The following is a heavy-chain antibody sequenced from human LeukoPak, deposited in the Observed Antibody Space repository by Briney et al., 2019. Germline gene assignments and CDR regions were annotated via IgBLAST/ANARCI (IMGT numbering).Heavy chain of an antibody. CDR3: ARGTPVDAFDI. V-gene: IGHV3-74*01. Sequence: GGSLRLSCAASGFTFSSYWMHWVRQAPGKGLVWVSRINSDGSSTNYADSGKGRFTISKDNQKKTLYVQMNSPRAEATAVYYCARGTPVDAFDIWGHGTMVTASS. CDR1: GFTFSSYW. J-gene: IGHJ3*02. CDR2: INSDGSST.